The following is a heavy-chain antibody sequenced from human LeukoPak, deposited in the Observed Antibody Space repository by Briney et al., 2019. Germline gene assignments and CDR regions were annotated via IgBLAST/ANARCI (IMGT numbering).Heavy chain of an antibody. J-gene: IGHJ4*02. V-gene: IGHV3-9*01. CDR3: ATNGGGDSGYGNFDY. Sequence: GGTLRLSCAVSGFTFDDYAMHWVRLVPGKGLEWVSGISWNSDTIGYGDSVKGRFTISRDNAKNSLYLQTNSLRPEDTALYYCATNGGGDSGYGNFDYWGQGTLVTVSS. CDR2: ISWNSDTI. CDR1: GFTFDDYA. D-gene: IGHD5-12*01.